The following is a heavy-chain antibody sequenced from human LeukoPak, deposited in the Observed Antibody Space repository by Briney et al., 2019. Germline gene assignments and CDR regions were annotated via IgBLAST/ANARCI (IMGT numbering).Heavy chain of an antibody. D-gene: IGHD6-6*01. V-gene: IGHV3-30-3*01. Sequence: PGGSLRLSCAASGFTFSSYAMHWVRQAPGKGLEWVAVISYDGSNKYYADSVKGRFTISRDNSKNTLYLQMNSLRAEDTAVYYCARDPLSYSSSSGWNWFDPWGQGTLVTVSS. J-gene: IGHJ5*02. CDR3: ARDPLSYSSSSGWNWFDP. CDR2: ISYDGSNK. CDR1: GFTFSSYA.